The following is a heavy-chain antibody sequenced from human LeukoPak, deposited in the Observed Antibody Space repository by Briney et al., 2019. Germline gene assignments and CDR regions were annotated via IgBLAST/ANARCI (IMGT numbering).Heavy chain of an antibody. CDR2: ISSSGSTI. CDR3: AREDGRVVVAATPVYYYYGMDV. Sequence: GGSLRLSCAASGFTFSDYYMSWIRQAPGEGLEWVSYISSSGSTIYYADSVKGRFTISRDNAKNSLYLQMNSLRAEDTAVYYCAREDGRVVVAATPVYYYYGMDVWGQGTTVTVSS. D-gene: IGHD2-15*01. V-gene: IGHV3-11*01. CDR1: GFTFSDYY. J-gene: IGHJ6*02.